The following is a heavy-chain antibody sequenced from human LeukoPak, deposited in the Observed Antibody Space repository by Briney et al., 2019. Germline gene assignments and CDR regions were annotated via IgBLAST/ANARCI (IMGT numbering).Heavy chain of an antibody. CDR2: IYYSGST. CDR1: GGSISSYF. V-gene: IGHV4-59*01. J-gene: IGHJ5*02. CDR3: ARGYLDWFDL. Sequence: KASETLSLTCTVSGGSISSYFWTWIRQPPGKGLEWIGYIYYSGSTSYNPSLKSRVTMSVDTSKNQFSLNLNSVTAADTAVYYCARGYLDWFDLWGEGTLVTVSS. D-gene: IGHD1-26*01.